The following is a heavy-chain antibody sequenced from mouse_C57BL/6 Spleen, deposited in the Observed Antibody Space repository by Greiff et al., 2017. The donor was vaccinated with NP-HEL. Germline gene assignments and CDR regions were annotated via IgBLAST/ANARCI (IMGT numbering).Heavy chain of an antibody. Sequence: EVQLKESGPGLAKPSQTLSLTCSVTGYSITSDYWNWIRKFPGNKLEYMGYISYSGSTYYTPYPNSRISITRDTSKNQYYLQLNSVTTEDTATYYCARRGGYGNWYFDVWGTGTTVTVSS. D-gene: IGHD2-10*02. V-gene: IGHV3-8*01. J-gene: IGHJ1*03. CDR3: ARRGGYGNWYFDV. CDR1: GYSITSDY. CDR2: ISYSGST.